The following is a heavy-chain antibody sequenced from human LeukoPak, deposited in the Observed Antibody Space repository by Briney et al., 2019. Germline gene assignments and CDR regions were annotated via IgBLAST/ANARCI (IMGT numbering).Heavy chain of an antibody. CDR2: IYHSGST. CDR3: ARVESDYDILTGYPFDY. D-gene: IGHD3-9*01. J-gene: IGHJ4*02. CDR1: GYSISSGYY. V-gene: IGHV4-38-2*02. Sequence: SETLSLTCTVSGYSISSGYYWGWIRQPPGKGLEWIGSIYHSGSTYYNPSLKSRVTTSVDTSKNQFSLKLSSVTAADTAVYYCARVESDYDILTGYPFDYWGQGTLVTVSS.